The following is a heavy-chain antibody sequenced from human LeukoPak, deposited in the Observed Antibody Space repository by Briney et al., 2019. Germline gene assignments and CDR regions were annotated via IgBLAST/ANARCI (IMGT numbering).Heavy chain of an antibody. Sequence: GGSLRLSCAASGFTLSNYWIHWVRQAPGKGLVWVAYINSDGSRTSYADSVKGRFTISRDNAKNSLYLQMNSLRAEDTAVYYCARDGEYSSSSAAFDIWGQGTMVTVSS. D-gene: IGHD6-6*01. CDR3: ARDGEYSSSSAAFDI. V-gene: IGHV3-74*01. CDR2: INSDGSRT. J-gene: IGHJ3*02. CDR1: GFTLSNYW.